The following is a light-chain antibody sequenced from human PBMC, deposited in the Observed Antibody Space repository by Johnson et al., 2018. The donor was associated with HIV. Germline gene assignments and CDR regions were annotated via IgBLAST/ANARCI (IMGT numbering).Light chain of an antibody. Sequence: QSVLTQPPSVSAAPGQKVTISCSGSSSNIGSHYVSWYQQLPGTAPKLLIYDNNKRPSGIPDRFSGSKSGTSATLGITGLQTGDEADYYCGTWDSSLSVFYVFGTGTKVTVL. V-gene: IGLV1-51*01. CDR2: DNN. CDR3: GTWDSSLSVFYV. CDR1: SSNIGSHY. J-gene: IGLJ1*01.